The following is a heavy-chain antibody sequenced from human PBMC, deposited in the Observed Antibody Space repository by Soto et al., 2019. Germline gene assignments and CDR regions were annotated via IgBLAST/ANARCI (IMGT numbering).Heavy chain of an antibody. CDR2: TYYRSKWYN. J-gene: IGHJ6*03. CDR1: GDSVSSNSAA. Sequence: SQTLSLTCAISGDSVSSNSAAWNWIRQSPSRGLEWLGRTYYRSKWYNDYAVSVKSRITINPDTSKNQFSLQLNSVTPEDTAVYYCARTPIVVVPAAVTDYYYYYYMDVWGKGTTVTVSS. CDR3: ARTPIVVVPAAVTDYYYYYYMDV. D-gene: IGHD2-2*01. V-gene: IGHV6-1*01.